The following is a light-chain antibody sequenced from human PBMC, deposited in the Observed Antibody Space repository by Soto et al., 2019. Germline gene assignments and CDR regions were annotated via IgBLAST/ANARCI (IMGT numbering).Light chain of an antibody. CDR3: AAWDDSLSASVV. J-gene: IGLJ2*01. CDR2: RNN. CDR1: SSNIGSNY. V-gene: IGLV1-47*01. Sequence: QSVLTQPPSASGTPGQRVTISCSGSSSNIGSNYVYWYQQLPGTAPKLLTYRNNQRPSGVPDRFSGSKSGTSASLAISGLRSEDEADYYCAAWDDSLSASVVFGGGTQLTVL.